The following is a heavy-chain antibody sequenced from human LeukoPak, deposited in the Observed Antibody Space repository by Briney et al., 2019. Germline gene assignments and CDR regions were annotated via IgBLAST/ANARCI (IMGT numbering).Heavy chain of an antibody. CDR1: GGTFSSYA. J-gene: IGHJ4*02. Sequence: SVKVSCKASGGTFSSYAISWVRQAPGQGLEWMGGIIPIFGTANYAQKFQGRVTITADESTSTAYMELSSLRSEDTAVYYCARGVSLVVPIGYFDYWGQGTLVTVSS. V-gene: IGHV1-69*01. CDR2: IIPIFGTA. CDR3: ARGVSLVVPIGYFDY. D-gene: IGHD2-2*01.